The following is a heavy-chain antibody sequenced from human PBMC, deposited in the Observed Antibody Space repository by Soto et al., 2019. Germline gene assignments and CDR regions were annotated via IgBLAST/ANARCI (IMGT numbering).Heavy chain of an antibody. D-gene: IGHD6-13*01. Sequence: SETLSLTCTVSGGSISSYYWSWIRQPPGKGLEWIGYLYYGGNTNYSPSLKSRVTISLDTSKTQFSLKLHSVTAADTAVYYCAREARAAPGDFYYYYMDVRGKGTTVTVSS. CDR3: AREARAAPGDFYYYYMDV. CDR1: GGSISSYY. V-gene: IGHV4-59*01. CDR2: LYYGGNT. J-gene: IGHJ6*03.